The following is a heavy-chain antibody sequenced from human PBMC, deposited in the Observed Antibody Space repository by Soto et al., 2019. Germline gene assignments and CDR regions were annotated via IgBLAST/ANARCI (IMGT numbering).Heavy chain of an antibody. CDR1: GYTLTELS. D-gene: IGHD6-13*01. CDR2: FDPEDGET. Sequence: QVQLVQSGAEVKKPGASVKVSCKVSGYTLTELSMHWVRQAPGKGLEWMGGFDPEDGETIYAQQFQGRVTMTEDTSTDPAYMELSSLRPEDTAVYYCATSGPEGSSWPLDAFDIWGQGTMVTVSS. J-gene: IGHJ3*02. V-gene: IGHV1-24*01. CDR3: ATSGPEGSSWPLDAFDI.